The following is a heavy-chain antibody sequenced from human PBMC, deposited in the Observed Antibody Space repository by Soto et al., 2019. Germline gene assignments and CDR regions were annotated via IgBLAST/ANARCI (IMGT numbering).Heavy chain of an antibody. D-gene: IGHD2-8*02. J-gene: IGHJ4*02. CDR3: ARDKITGLFDY. V-gene: IGHV4-34*01. Sequence: QVQLQQWGAGRLKPSETLSLTSAVYVGSFSGYYWTWIRQPPGPGLEWIGEINHSGSTNYNPSLKSRVTISVDTSKNQFSLKLTSVTAADTAVYYCARDKITGLFDYWGQGTLVTVSS. CDR2: INHSGST. CDR1: VGSFSGYY.